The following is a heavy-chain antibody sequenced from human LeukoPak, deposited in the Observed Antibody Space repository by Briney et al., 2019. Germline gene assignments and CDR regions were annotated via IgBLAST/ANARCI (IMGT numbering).Heavy chain of an antibody. J-gene: IGHJ4*02. CDR2: INEDGSTT. Sequence: GGSLRLSCAASGFSFSRYWMHWVRHSPGKGLVWVSRINEDGSTTTYADSVKGRFTISRDNSKNTMYLQMNSLRGDDTAVYYCAKDLSSSHVSEYFDYWGQGALVTVSS. V-gene: IGHV3-74*03. D-gene: IGHD6-6*01. CDR3: AKDLSSSHVSEYFDY. CDR1: GFSFSRYW.